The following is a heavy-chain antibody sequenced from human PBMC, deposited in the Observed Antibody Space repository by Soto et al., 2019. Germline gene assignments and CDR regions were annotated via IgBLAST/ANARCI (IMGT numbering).Heavy chain of an antibody. D-gene: IGHD6-6*01. CDR1: GGTFSSYT. V-gene: IGHV1-69*02. J-gene: IGHJ4*02. CDR2: IIPILDIT. Sequence: QVQLVQSGAEVKKPGSSVKVSCKASGGTFSSYTISWVRQAPGQGLEWMGRIIPILDITNYAQKFQGRVTITADKSTSTAFMELGSRRSDDTAVYYCATPTPEYISSLEFDSWGQGTLVTVSS. CDR3: ATPTPEYISSLEFDS.